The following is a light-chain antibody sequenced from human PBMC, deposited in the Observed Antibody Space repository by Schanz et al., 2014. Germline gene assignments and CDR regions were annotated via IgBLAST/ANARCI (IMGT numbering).Light chain of an antibody. Sequence: EIVLTQSPATLSLSPGERATLSCRASQSVSSYLAWYQQKPGQAPRLLIYGASSRATGIPDRFSGSGSGTDFTLTISSLEPEDFAFYYCQQRVNWPPWTFGQETKVEIK. V-gene: IGKV3-11*01. CDR2: GAS. CDR1: QSVSSY. J-gene: IGKJ1*01. CDR3: QQRVNWPPWT.